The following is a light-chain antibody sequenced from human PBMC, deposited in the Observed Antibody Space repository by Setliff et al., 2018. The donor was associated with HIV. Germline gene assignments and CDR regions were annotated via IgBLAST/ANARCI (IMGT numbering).Light chain of an antibody. V-gene: IGLV7-43*01. CDR1: AGPVTSAHY. CDR2: STR. Sequence: QAVVTQEPSLTVSPGGTVTLTCTSSAGPVTSAHYPSWFQQKPGQAPRPLIYSTRNKHSWTPARFSGSLLGGKPALTLSGVQPEDKAEYYCLIYEGGSFVFGLGTKVTVL. J-gene: IGLJ1*01. CDR3: LIYEGGSFV.